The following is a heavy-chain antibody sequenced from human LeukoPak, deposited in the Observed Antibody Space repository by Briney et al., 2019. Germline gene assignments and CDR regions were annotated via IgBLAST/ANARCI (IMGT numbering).Heavy chain of an antibody. CDR1: GYTFTSYG. J-gene: IGHJ6*03. CDR2: ISAYNGNT. Sequence: ASVKVSCKASGYTFTSYGISWVRQAPGQGLEWMGWISAYNGNTNYAQKLQGRVTMTTDTSTSTAYIELRSLRSDDTAVYYCARVGDFYYYYMDVWGKGTTVTVSS. CDR3: ARVGDFYYYYMDV. V-gene: IGHV1-18*01.